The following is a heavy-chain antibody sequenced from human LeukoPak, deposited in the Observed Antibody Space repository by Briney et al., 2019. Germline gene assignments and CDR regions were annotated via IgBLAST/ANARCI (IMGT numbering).Heavy chain of an antibody. CDR3: AGRYYYDTSGYHLDY. V-gene: IGHV4-61*10. CDR1: GGSISSGSYY. CDR2: IYYTGST. J-gene: IGHJ4*02. Sequence: SETLSLTCTVSGGSISSGSYYCSWIRQPAGKGLEWIGYIYYTGSTNYNPSLKSRVTISVDTSKNHFSLKLSSVTTADTAVYYCAGRYYYDTSGYHLDYWGQGALVTVSS. D-gene: IGHD3-22*01.